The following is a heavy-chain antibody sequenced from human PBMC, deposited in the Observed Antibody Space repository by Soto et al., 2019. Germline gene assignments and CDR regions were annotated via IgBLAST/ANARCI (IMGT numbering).Heavy chain of an antibody. V-gene: IGHV4-30-2*01. CDR2: IYHSGST. CDR1: GGSISSGGYS. Sequence: QLQLQESGSGLVKPSQTLSLTCAVSGGSISSGGYSWSWIRQPPGKGLEWIGYIYHSGSTYYNPSLKSRVTISVDRSKNQFSLKLSSVTAADTAVYYCARPSLSPEDWYFDLWGRGTLVTVSS. CDR3: ARPSLSPEDWYFDL. J-gene: IGHJ2*01.